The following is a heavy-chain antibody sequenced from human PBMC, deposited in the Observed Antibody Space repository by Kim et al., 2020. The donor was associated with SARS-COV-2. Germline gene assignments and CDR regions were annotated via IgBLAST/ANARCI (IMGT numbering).Heavy chain of an antibody. D-gene: IGHD3-10*01. Sequence: GGSLRLSCAASGFTFSDYYMSWIRQAPGKGLEWVSYISSSGSTIYYADSVKGRFTISRDNAKNSLYLQMNSLRAEDTAVYYCARATRSVVTYYYGLVSAQRYFDLWGRGALVTVSS. J-gene: IGHJ2*01. CDR3: ARATRSVVTYYYGLVSAQRYFDL. CDR1: GFTFSDYY. V-gene: IGHV3-11*01. CDR2: ISSSGSTI.